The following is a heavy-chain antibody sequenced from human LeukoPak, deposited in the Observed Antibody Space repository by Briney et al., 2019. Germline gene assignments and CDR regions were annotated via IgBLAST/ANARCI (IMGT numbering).Heavy chain of an antibody. CDR2: INPSGGST. D-gene: IGHD3-3*01. CDR1: GFTFTSSA. J-gene: IGHJ4*02. V-gene: IGHV1-46*01. Sequence: ASVKVSCKASGFTFTSSAVHWVRQAPGQGLEWMGIINPSGGSTSYAQKFQGRVTMTRDTSTSTVYMELSSLRSEDTAVYYCARGDDFWSGYSASFDYWGQGTLVTVSS. CDR3: ARGDDFWSGYSASFDY.